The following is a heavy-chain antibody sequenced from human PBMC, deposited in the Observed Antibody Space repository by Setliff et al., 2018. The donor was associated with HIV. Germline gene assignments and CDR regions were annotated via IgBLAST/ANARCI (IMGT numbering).Heavy chain of an antibody. V-gene: IGHV4-39*01. J-gene: IGHJ4*02. CDR1: GGSSSSSSFY. CDR2: IYYSGNT. Sequence: PSETLSLTCTVSGGSSSSSSFYWGWIRQPPGKGLEWIGSIYYSGNTYYNPSLKSRVTISVDTSKNQFSLKLSSVTAADTAVYYCASLQGEAHGPDYWGQGTLVTVSS. CDR3: ASLQGEAHGPDY.